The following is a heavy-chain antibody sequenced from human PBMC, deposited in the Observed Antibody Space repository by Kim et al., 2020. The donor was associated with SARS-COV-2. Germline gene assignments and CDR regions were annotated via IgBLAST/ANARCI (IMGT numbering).Heavy chain of an antibody. J-gene: IGHJ5*02. Sequence: TYCADSVKGRFTISRDNSKNTLYLQMNSLRAEDTAVYYCAKDLTPNWFDPWGQGTLVTVSS. V-gene: IGHV3-23*01. CDR2: T. CDR3: AKDLTPNWFDP.